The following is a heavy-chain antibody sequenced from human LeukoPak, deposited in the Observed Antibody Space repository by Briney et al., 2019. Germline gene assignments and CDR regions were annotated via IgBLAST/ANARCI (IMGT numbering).Heavy chain of an antibody. CDR3: ARGDFSSGGDAFDI. J-gene: IGHJ3*02. CDR2: IGTAGDT. V-gene: IGHV3-13*01. CDR1: GFTFSSYD. Sequence: GGSLRLSCAASGFTFSSYDMHWVRQATGKGLEWVSAIGTAGDTYYPGSVKGRFTISRENAKNSLYLQMNSLRAGDTAVYYCARGDFSSGGDAFDIWGQGTMVTVSS. D-gene: IGHD6-19*01.